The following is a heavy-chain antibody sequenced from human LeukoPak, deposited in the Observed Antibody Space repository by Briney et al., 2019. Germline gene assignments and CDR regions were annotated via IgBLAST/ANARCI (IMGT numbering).Heavy chain of an antibody. CDR3: AREGCSSTTCLTNRFDP. CDR1: GYTFTGSY. D-gene: IGHD2/OR15-2a*01. Sequence: GASVKVSCKASGYTFTGSYMHWVRQAPGQGLEWMGRIYPNSGGTNYAQKFHGRFTMTRDTSISTIYMELSRLRSDDTAVYYCAREGCSSTTCLTNRFDPWRQGTLVTVSS. CDR2: IYPNSGGT. V-gene: IGHV1-2*06. J-gene: IGHJ5*02.